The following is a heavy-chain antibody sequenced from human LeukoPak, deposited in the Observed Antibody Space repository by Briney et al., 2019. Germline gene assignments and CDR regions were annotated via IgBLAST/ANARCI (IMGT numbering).Heavy chain of an antibody. J-gene: IGHJ4*02. CDR3: ARRYCSSASCLFDY. D-gene: IGHD2-2*01. CDR1: GFTFNTYE. V-gene: IGHV3-48*03. CDR2: VSSSGTTM. Sequence: GSLRLSCTASGFTFNTYEMSWVRQAPGKGLEWVSCVSSSGTTMYHADSVKGRFTISRDNAKNSLYLQMNSLRAEDAAVYYCARRYCSSASCLFDYWGQGTLDTVSS.